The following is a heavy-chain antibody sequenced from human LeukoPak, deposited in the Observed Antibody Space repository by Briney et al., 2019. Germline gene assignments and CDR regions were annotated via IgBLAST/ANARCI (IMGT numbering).Heavy chain of an antibody. CDR1: GYRFTSYW. CDR2: IYPGDSDT. V-gene: IGHV5-51*01. Sequence: GESLKISFXGSGYRFTSYWIGWVRPMPGKGLEWMGIIYPGDSDTRYSPSFQGQVTISADKSIRTAYLQWSSLKASDTAMYYCARRTYYYDSSGYYYYYFDYWGQGTLVTVSS. J-gene: IGHJ4*02. D-gene: IGHD3-22*01. CDR3: ARRTYYYDSSGYYYYYFDY.